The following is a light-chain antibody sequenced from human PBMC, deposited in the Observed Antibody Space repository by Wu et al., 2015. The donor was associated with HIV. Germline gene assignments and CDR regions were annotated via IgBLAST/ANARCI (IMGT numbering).Light chain of an antibody. V-gene: IGKV3-11*01. J-gene: IGKJ5*01. CDR2: DAS. CDR3: QQRTYWPIT. CDR1: HNVGSF. Sequence: EIVLTQSPATLSLSPGERATLSCRASHNVGSFLAWYQQRPGQAPRLLIYDASDRATGIPARFSASGSGTVFTLSISSLEPEDSAIYYCQQRTYWPITFGQGTRLEIK.